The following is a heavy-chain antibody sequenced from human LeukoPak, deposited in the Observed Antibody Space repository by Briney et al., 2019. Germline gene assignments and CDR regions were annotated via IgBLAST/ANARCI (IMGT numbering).Heavy chain of an antibody. CDR2: INPSGGST. D-gene: IGHD5-12*01. V-gene: IGHV1-46*01. Sequence: ASVKVSCKASGYTFTSYYMLWVRQAPGQGLEWMGIINPSGGSTSYAQKFQGRVTMTRDTSTSTVYMELSSLRSEDTAVYYCARDWSGYGLDYWGQGTLVTVSS. J-gene: IGHJ4*02. CDR1: GYTFTSYY. CDR3: ARDWSGYGLDY.